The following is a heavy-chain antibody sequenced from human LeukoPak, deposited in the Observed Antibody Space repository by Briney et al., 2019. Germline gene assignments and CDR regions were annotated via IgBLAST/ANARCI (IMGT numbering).Heavy chain of an antibody. D-gene: IGHD6-13*01. V-gene: IGHV4-34*01. CDR1: GFTFSSYA. CDR2: INHSGST. Sequence: PGGSLRLSCAASGFTFSSYAMSWIRQPPGKGLEWIGEINHSGSTNYNPSLKSRVTISVDTSKNQFSLKLSSVTAADTAVYYCARGLVEQQLVQIYYYYYMDVWGKGTTVTVSS. CDR3: ARGLVEQQLVQIYYYYYMDV. J-gene: IGHJ6*03.